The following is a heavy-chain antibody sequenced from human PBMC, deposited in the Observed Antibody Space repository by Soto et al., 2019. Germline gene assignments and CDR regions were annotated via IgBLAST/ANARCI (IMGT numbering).Heavy chain of an antibody. Sequence: SLRLSCAASGFTFSSYAMHWVRQAPGKGLEWVAVISYDGSNKYYADSVKGRFTISRDNSKNTLYLQMNSLRAEDTAVYYCASALYSSSWYYFDYWGQGTLVTVSS. CDR3: ASALYSSSWYYFDY. CDR2: ISYDGSNK. D-gene: IGHD6-13*01. CDR1: GFTFSSYA. J-gene: IGHJ4*02. V-gene: IGHV3-30-3*01.